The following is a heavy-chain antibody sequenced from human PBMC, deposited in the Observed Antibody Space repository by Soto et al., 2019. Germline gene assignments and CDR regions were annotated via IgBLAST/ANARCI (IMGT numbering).Heavy chain of an antibody. CDR1: GFTFSSYW. Sequence: PGGSLRLSCAASGFTFSSYWMSWVRQAPGKGLEWVANIKQDGSEKYYVDSVKGRFTISRDNAKNSLYLQMNSLRAEDTAVYYCAREGGYSSSWSPDKYGMDVWGQGTTVTVSS. CDR3: AREGGYSSSWSPDKYGMDV. D-gene: IGHD6-13*01. J-gene: IGHJ6*02. CDR2: IKQDGSEK. V-gene: IGHV3-7*01.